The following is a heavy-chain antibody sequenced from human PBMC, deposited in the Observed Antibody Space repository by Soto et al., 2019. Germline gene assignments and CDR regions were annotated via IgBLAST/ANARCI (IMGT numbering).Heavy chain of an antibody. V-gene: IGHV4-30-4*01. D-gene: IGHD3-22*01. CDR1: GGSISSGDYY. J-gene: IGHJ4*02. CDR2: IYYSGIT. CDR3: ARETPAYDSSGIDY. Sequence: SETLSLTCTVSGGSISSGDYYWSWIRQPPGKGLEWIGYIYYSGITYYNPSLKSRVTISVDTSKNQFSLKLSSVTAADTAVYYCARETPAYDSSGIDYWGQGTLVTVSS.